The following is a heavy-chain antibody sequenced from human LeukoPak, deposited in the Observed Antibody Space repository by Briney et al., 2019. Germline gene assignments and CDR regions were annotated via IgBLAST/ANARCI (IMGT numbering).Heavy chain of an antibody. CDR1: GGIFSSYV. CDR3: AREYSGYETDPNFDY. V-gene: IGHV1-69*17. Sequence: ASVKVSCKASGGIFSSYVISWVRQAPGQGLEWMGGVIPVFGIANYAQKFQDRVTITADKTTGTAYMELSSLRSEDTAVYYCAREYSGYETDPNFDYWGQGTLVTVSS. J-gene: IGHJ4*02. D-gene: IGHD5-12*01. CDR2: VIPVFGIA.